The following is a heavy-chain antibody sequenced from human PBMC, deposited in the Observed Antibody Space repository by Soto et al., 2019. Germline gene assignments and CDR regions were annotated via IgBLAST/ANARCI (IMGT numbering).Heavy chain of an antibody. CDR2: IIPVLGIT. CDR1: GGTFSGYA. CDR3: ARDPRSITGSMSSVDFQP. Sequence: QAQLMQSGAEVKKPGSSVKVSCKASGGTFSGYAISWVRQAPGQGREGMGGIIPVLGITNYAQQFQGRITIDGDESTGTADMALRSLRCEDSALYCCARDPRSITGSMSSVDFQPWGQGTLVSVSS. J-gene: IGHJ1*01. D-gene: IGHD1-20*01. V-gene: IGHV1-69*01.